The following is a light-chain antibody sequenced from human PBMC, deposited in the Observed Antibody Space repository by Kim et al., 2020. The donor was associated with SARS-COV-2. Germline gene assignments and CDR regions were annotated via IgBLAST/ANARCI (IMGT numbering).Light chain of an antibody. V-gene: IGKV3-20*01. CDR2: GAS. J-gene: IGKJ4*01. CDR1: QSVSSSY. Sequence: EIVLTQSPGTLSLSPGERATLSCRASQSVSSSYLAWYQQKPGQAPRLLIYGASSRATGIPDRFSGSGSGTDFTLTISRLEPEDFAVYYCQSGTFGGGTQVDIK. CDR3: QSGT.